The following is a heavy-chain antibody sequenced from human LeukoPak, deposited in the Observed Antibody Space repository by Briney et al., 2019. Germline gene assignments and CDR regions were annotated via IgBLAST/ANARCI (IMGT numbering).Heavy chain of an antibody. J-gene: IGHJ5*02. Sequence: ASVKVSCKASGYTFTGYYMHWVRQAPGQGLEWMGWINPNSGGTNYAQKFQGRVTMTRDTSISTAYMELSRLRSDDTAVYYCARGEGQQLPLYWFDPWGQGTLVTVSS. D-gene: IGHD6-13*01. CDR1: GYTFTGYY. CDR3: ARGEGQQLPLYWFDP. CDR2: INPNSGGT. V-gene: IGHV1-2*02.